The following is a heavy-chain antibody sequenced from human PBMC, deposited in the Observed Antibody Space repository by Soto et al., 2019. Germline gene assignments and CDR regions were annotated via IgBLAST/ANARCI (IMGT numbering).Heavy chain of an antibody. CDR3: ARDRGGNNAGFDY. V-gene: IGHV4-61*08. CDR1: GGSINSGDYS. J-gene: IGHJ4*02. D-gene: IGHD2-15*01. Sequence: SETLSLTCTVSGGSINSGDYSWTWIRQPPGKGLEWIGHVYSSGSTSYNPSLNSRVTISLDTSKTQFSLRLSSVTAADTAVYYCARDRGGNNAGFDYWGQGLLVTVS. CDR2: VYSSGST.